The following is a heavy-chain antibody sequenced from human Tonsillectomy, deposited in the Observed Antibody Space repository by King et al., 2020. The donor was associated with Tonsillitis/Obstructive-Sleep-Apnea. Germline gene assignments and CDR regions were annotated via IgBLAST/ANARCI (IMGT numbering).Heavy chain of an antibody. CDR3: ARVPITILIGEDNYYMDV. Sequence: VQLVESGGGLVQPGGSLRLSCAASGFTFSDYCMSWVRQAPGKGLEWVANIKQDGSEKYYVDSVKGRFTISRDNAKNSLYLQMNSLRAEDTAVYYCARVPITILIGEDNYYMDVWGKGTTVTVSS. J-gene: IGHJ6*03. CDR1: GFTFSDYC. CDR2: IKQDGSEK. D-gene: IGHD3-3*01. V-gene: IGHV3-7*01.